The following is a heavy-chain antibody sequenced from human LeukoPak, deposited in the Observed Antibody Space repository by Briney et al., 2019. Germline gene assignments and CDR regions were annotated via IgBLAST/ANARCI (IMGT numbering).Heavy chain of an antibody. J-gene: IGHJ4*02. D-gene: IGHD2-2*01. Sequence: PGGSLRLSCAASGFTVSSNYMSWVRQAPGKGLEWVSVIYSGGSTYYADSVKGRFTISRDNSKNTLYLQMNSLRAEDTAVYYCAKLVRHEGEKLSVVPAGENFDYWGQGTLVTVSS. V-gene: IGHV3-53*01. CDR2: IYSGGST. CDR3: AKLVRHEGEKLSVVPAGENFDY. CDR1: GFTVSSNY.